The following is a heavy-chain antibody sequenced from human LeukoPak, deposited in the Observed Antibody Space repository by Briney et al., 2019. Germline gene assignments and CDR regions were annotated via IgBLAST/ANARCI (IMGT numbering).Heavy chain of an antibody. CDR1: GFTFSSYS. Sequence: GGSLRLSCAASGFTFSSYSMNWVRQAPGKGLEWVSYISSSSSTIYYADSVKGRFTISRDNAKNSLYLQMNSLRAEDTAVYYCAGSIFGVIIIGTRMDVWGKGTTVTVSS. D-gene: IGHD3-3*01. V-gene: IGHV3-48*01. CDR3: AGSIFGVIIIGTRMDV. CDR2: ISSSSSTI. J-gene: IGHJ6*03.